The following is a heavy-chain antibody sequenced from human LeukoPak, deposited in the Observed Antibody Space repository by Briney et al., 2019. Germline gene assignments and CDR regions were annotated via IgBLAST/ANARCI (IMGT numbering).Heavy chain of an antibody. D-gene: IGHD6-19*01. J-gene: IGHJ3*02. V-gene: IGHV3-30-3*01. CDR1: GFTFSSYA. Sequence: PGGSLRLSCAASGFTFSSYAMRWVRQAPGKGLEWVAVISYDGSNKYYADSVKGRFTISRDNSKNTLYLQMNSLRAEDTAVYYCARVERSGWYALGAFDIWGQGTMVTVSS. CDR3: ARVERSGWYALGAFDI. CDR2: ISYDGSNK.